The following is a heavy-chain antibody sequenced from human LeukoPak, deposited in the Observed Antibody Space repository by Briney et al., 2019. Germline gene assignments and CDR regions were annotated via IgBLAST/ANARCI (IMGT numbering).Heavy chain of an antibody. CDR1: GGSISSGGYY. Sequence: SQTLSLTCTVSGGSISSGGYYWSWIRQHPGKGLEWIGYIYYSGSTYHNPSLKSRVTISVDTSKNQFSLKLSSVTAADTALYYCARHYGSGTYFGYWGQGTLVTVSS. V-gene: IGHV4-31*03. CDR3: ARHYGSGTYFGY. CDR2: IYYSGST. J-gene: IGHJ4*02. D-gene: IGHD3-10*01.